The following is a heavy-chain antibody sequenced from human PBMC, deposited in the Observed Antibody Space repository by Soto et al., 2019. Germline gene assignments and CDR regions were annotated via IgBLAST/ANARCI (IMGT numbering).Heavy chain of an antibody. CDR1: GGSISSSSYY. V-gene: IGHV4-39*01. Sequence: SETLSLTCTVSGGSISSSSYYWGWIRQPPGKGLEWIGSIYYSGSTYYNPSLKSRVTISVDTSKNQFSLKLRSVTAADTAVYYCATTSRGANWGYLNWYFDLWGRGTLVTVSS. CDR3: ATTSRGANWGYLNWYFDL. J-gene: IGHJ2*01. D-gene: IGHD7-27*01. CDR2: IYYSGST.